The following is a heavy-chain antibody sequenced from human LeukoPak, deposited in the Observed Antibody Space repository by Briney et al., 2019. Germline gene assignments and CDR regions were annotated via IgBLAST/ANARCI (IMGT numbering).Heavy chain of an antibody. J-gene: IGHJ4*02. D-gene: IGHD3-22*01. V-gene: IGHV4-61*02. CDR2: IYTSGST. Sequence: PSETLSLTCTVSGGSISSGSYYCSWIRQPAGKGLEWSGRIYTSGSTNYNPSLKSRVTISVDTSKNQFSLKLSSVTAADTAVYYCARGNYIRTYYYDSSGPSEEVFDYWGQGTLVTVSS. CDR3: ARGNYIRTYYYDSSGPSEEVFDY. CDR1: GGSISSGSYY.